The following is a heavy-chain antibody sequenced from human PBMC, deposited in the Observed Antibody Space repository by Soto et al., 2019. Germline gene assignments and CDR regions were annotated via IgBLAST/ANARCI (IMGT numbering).Heavy chain of an antibody. CDR3: PKDIRVFGVVAVWYRMDV. J-gene: IGHJ6*02. CDR2: ISWNSGSI. V-gene: IGHV3-9*01. Sequence: HPGGSLRLSCAASGFTFDDHAMHWVRQAPGKGLEWVSGISWNSGSIGYADSVKGRFTISRDNAKNSLYLQMNSLRAEDTALYYCPKDIRVFGVVAVWYRMDVWSQGTTVTVXS. CDR1: GFTFDDHA. D-gene: IGHD3-3*01.